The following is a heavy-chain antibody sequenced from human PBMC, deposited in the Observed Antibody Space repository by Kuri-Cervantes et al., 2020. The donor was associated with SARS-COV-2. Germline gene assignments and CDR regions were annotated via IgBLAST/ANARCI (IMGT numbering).Heavy chain of an antibody. J-gene: IGHJ4*02. CDR3: ARFGGSYRGWLDY. CDR2: IKQDGSEK. D-gene: IGHD1-26*01. CDR1: GFTFSSYG. V-gene: IGHV3-7*01. Sequence: GESLKISCAASGFTFSSYGMNWVRQAPGKGLEWVANIKQDGSEKYYVDSVKGRFTISRDNAKNSLYLQMNSLRAEDTAVYYCARFGGSYRGWLDYWGQGTLVTVSS.